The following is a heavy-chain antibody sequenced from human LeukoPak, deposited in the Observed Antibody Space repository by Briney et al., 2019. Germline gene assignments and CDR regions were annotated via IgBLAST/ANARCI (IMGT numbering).Heavy chain of an antibody. D-gene: IGHD3-16*02. V-gene: IGHV4-34*01. CDR2: ITHSGST. CDR3: ARQNVNSSLYSFDY. J-gene: IGHJ4*02. CDR1: GGSFSGYY. Sequence: SETLSLTCAVYGGSFSGYYWTWIRQFSGKGLEWIGGITHSGSTSYNPSLKSRVAISVDTSKSQFSLKLTSLTAADTAVYYCARQNVNSSLYSFDYWGQGTLVTVSA.